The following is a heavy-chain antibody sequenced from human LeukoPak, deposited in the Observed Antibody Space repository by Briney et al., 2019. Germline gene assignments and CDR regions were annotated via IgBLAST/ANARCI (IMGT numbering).Heavy chain of an antibody. J-gene: IGHJ4*02. V-gene: IGHV3-23*01. CDR1: GFTFSSYA. Sequence: PGGSLRLSCAASGFTFSSYAMSWVRQAPGKGLEWVSAISGSGGNTYYADSVKGRFTISRDNSKNTLFLQMNSLRPEDTAVYYCARARAAVTTAWGQGTLVTVSS. CDR3: ARARAAVTTA. CDR2: ISGSGGNT. D-gene: IGHD4-17*01.